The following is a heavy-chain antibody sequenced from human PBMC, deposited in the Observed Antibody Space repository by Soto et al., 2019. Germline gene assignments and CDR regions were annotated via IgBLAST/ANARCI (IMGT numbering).Heavy chain of an antibody. CDR2: IKSKSDGGAT. CDR3: ARQISHSSGFDY. V-gene: IGHV3-15*07. D-gene: IGHD6-19*01. J-gene: IGHJ4*02. Sequence: EVPLLESGGGLLNPGGSLRLSCAASVFTFTNAWMTWVRQAPGKGLEWVGRIKSKSDGGATDYAAPVKGTFTISRDDSKNTLYLQMNSLKTEYTAVYYCARQISHSSGFDYWGQGTLVTVSS. CDR1: VFTFTNAW.